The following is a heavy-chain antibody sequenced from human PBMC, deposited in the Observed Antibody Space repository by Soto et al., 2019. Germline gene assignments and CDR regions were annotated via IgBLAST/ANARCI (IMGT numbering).Heavy chain of an antibody. CDR1: GFTLGDYY. CDR3: ARDWVYCSSTICYGGYYFDY. J-gene: IGHJ4*02. D-gene: IGHD2-2*01. Sequence: SMSLSFATSGFTLGDYYMSWIRQDPGKRLEWVSSISSSSSYIYYADSVKGRFTISRDNAKNSLYLQMNSLRAEDTAVYYCARDWVYCSSTICYGGYYFDYLGQGTLVTVSS. V-gene: IGHV3-11*06. CDR2: ISSSSSYI.